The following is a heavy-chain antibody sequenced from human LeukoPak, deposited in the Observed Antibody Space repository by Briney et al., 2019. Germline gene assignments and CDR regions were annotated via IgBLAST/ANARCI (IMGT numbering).Heavy chain of an antibody. Sequence: GRSLRLSCAASGFTFSSYGMHWVRQAPGKGLEWVAVIWYDGSNKYYADSVKGRFTISRDNSKNTLDLQINSLRAEDTAVYYCARDRSYDFWSGYSTPDYWGQGTLVTVSS. CDR3: ARDRSYDFWSGYSTPDY. D-gene: IGHD3-3*01. V-gene: IGHV3-33*01. CDR2: IWYDGSNK. CDR1: GFTFSSYG. J-gene: IGHJ4*02.